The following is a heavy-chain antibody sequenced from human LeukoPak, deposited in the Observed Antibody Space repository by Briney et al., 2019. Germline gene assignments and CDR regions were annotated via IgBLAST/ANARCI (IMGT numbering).Heavy chain of an antibody. CDR1: GLTFSSHW. J-gene: IGHJ4*02. CDR3: AKDGKYSSSWYVGDY. CDR2: ISGSGGST. D-gene: IGHD6-13*01. Sequence: GSLRLSCAASGLTFSSHWMHWVRQAPGKGLEWVSAISGSGGSTYYADSVKGRFTISRDNSKNTLYLQMNSLRAEDTAVYYCAKDGKYSSSWYVGDYWGQGTLVTVSS. V-gene: IGHV3-23*01.